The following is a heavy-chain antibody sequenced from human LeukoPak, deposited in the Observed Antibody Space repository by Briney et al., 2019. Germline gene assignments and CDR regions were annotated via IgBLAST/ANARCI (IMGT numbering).Heavy chain of an antibody. CDR2: IYYSGST. V-gene: IGHV4-59*12. CDR1: GGSISSYY. J-gene: IGHJ4*02. D-gene: IGHD3-22*01. CDR3: ARDQNYYDSTLDY. Sequence: SETLSLTCTVSGGSISSYYWSWIRQPPGKGLEWIGYIYYSGSTNYNPSLKSRVSMSVDTSKNQFSLKLSSVTAADTAVYYCARDQNYYDSTLDYWGQGTLVTVSS.